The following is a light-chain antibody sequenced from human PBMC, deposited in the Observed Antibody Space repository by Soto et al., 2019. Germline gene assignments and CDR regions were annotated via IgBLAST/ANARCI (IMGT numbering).Light chain of an antibody. CDR1: SSNIGAGYD. CDR3: QSYDSRLSGVV. CDR2: GNS. Sequence: QSVLTPPPSVSGAPGQRVTISCTGSSSNIGAGYDVHWYQQLPGTAPKLLIYGNSNRPSGVPDRFSGSKSGTSASLAITGLQAEDEADYYCQSYDSRLSGVVFGGGTKLNVL. V-gene: IGLV1-40*01. J-gene: IGLJ2*01.